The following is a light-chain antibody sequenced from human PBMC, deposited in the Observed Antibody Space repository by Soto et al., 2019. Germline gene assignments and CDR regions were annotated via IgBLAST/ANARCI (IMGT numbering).Light chain of an antibody. CDR1: QSVSSY. CDR3: QQRSNWPPVFT. Sequence: EIVLTQYPATLSLSPGERATLSCRASQSVSSYLAWYQQKPGQAPRLLIYDASSRATGIPARFSGSGSGTDFTPTISSLEPEDFAVYYCQQRSNWPPVFTFGPGTKVDIK. V-gene: IGKV3-11*01. CDR2: DAS. J-gene: IGKJ3*01.